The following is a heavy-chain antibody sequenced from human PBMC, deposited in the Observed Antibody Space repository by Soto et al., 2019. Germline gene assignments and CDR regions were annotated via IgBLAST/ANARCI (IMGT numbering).Heavy chain of an antibody. J-gene: IGHJ6*02. V-gene: IGHV3-11*01. Sequence: LRLSCAASRFTFSDYYMNWIRQAPGKGLEWVSYISSSGSTIYYADSVKGRFTISRDNANNSLYLQMSSLRAEDTAVYHCARAHLGGDSNGMDVWGQGTTVTVSS. CDR3: ARAHLGGDSNGMDV. CDR1: RFTFSDYY. D-gene: IGHD3-16*01. CDR2: ISSSGSTI.